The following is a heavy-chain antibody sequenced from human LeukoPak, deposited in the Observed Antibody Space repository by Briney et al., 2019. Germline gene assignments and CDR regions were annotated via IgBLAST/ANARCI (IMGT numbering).Heavy chain of an antibody. D-gene: IGHD3-10*01. CDR3: ARGITMVRGAFDY. CDR2: IYSGGST. V-gene: IGHV3-66*01. Sequence: GGSLRLSCAASGFTLSSNYMSWVRQAPGKGLEWVSVIYSGGSTYYADSVKGRFTISRDNSKNTLYLQMNSLRAEDTAVYYCARGITMVRGAFDYWGQGTLVTVPS. CDR1: GFTLSSNY. J-gene: IGHJ4*02.